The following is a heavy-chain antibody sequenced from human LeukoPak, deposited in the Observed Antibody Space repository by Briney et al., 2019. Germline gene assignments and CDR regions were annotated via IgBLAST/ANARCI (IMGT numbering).Heavy chain of an antibody. D-gene: IGHD3-10*01. Sequence: SETLSLTCTVSGSSISRYYWSWLRQPPAKGLEWIGYIYHSGSTNYSPSLKSRVTISLDTSKNQFSLNLSSVTAADTAVYYCARDRPYYFGSGSYYDGFDSWGQGTLVTVSS. V-gene: IGHV4-59*01. CDR1: GSSISRYY. CDR2: IYHSGST. J-gene: IGHJ4*02. CDR3: ARDRPYYFGSGSYYDGFDS.